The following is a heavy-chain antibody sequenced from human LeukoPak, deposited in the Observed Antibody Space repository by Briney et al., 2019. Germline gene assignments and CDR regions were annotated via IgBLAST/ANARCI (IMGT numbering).Heavy chain of an antibody. D-gene: IGHD4-11*01. CDR3: ARGEYGNQRSNNWFDP. CDR2: IYHSGST. V-gene: IGHV4-34*01. CDR1: GGSFSAYY. J-gene: IGHJ5*02. Sequence: SETLSLTCAVYGGSFSAYYWTWIRQPPGKGLEWIGEIYHSGSTNYNPSLKSRVTISIDTSKNQFSLKLRSVTAADTAVYYCARGEYGNQRSNNWFDPWGQGTLVTVSS.